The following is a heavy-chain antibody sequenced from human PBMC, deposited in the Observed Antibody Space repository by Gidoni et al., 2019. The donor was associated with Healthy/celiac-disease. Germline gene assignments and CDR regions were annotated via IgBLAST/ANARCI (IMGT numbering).Heavy chain of an antibody. D-gene: IGHD3-10*01. CDR3: ATPPRYYGSGSYYSSYYYYGMDV. V-gene: IGHV4-39*01. J-gene: IGHJ6*02. CDR1: GGSISSSSYY. Sequence: QLQLQESGPGLVKPSETLSLTCTVSGGSISSSSYYWGWIRQPPGKGLEWIGSIYYSGSTYYNPSLKSRVTISVDTSKNQFSLKLSSVTAADTAVYYCATPPRYYGSGSYYSSYYYYGMDVWGQGTTVTVSS. CDR2: IYYSGST.